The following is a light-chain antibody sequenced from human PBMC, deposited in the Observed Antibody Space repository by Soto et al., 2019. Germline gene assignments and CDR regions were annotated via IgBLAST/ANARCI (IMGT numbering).Light chain of an antibody. Sequence: EIVMTQSPASLSVSPGERATLSCRASRSISKNLAWYQQKPGQSPRFLIYDASTRATGIPARFSGSGSGTDFTLTISSLQSEDSATYYCQQYDDWPGVTFGPGTKVELK. CDR2: DAS. CDR3: QQYDDWPGVT. J-gene: IGKJ3*01. V-gene: IGKV3-15*01. CDR1: RSISKN.